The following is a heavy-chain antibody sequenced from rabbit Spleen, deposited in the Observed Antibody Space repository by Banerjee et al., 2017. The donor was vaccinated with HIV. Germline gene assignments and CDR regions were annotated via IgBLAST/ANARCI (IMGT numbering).Heavy chain of an antibody. D-gene: IGHD1-1*01. Sequence: QEQLVESGGGLVQPEGSLTLTCTASGFSFSGSFYICWVRQAPGKGLEWIACIDGGSSGKAWYATWAKGRFTGSKTSSTTATLQMTSLTAADTATYFCARDLVAVIGWNFNLWGQGTLVTVS. V-gene: IGHV1S45*01. J-gene: IGHJ4*01. CDR3: ARDLVAVIGWNFNL. CDR2: IDGGSSGKA. CDR1: GFSFSGSFY.